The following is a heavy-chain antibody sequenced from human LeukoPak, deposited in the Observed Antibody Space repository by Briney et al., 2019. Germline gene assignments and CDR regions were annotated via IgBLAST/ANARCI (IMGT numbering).Heavy chain of an antibody. CDR3: ARDLPLGYYGSGTNDY. CDR2: ISSSSSYI. Sequence: GGSLRLSCAASGFPFSSYSMNWVRQAPGKGLEWVSSISSSSSYIYHADSVKGRLTISRDNAKNSLYLQMNSLRAEDTAVYYCARDLPLGYYGSGTNDYWGQGTLVTVSS. CDR1: GFPFSSYS. D-gene: IGHD3-10*01. J-gene: IGHJ4*02. V-gene: IGHV3-21*01.